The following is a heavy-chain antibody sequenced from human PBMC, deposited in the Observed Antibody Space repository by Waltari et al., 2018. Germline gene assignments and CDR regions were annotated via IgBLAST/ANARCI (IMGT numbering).Heavy chain of an antibody. V-gene: IGHV3-21*01. J-gene: IGHJ4*02. D-gene: IGHD4-17*01. CDR2: ISGTSHYI. CDR1: GFPCSSSR. CDR3: ARGSATTVTTRGPTDY. Sequence: EVQVVESGGGLVKPGGSLRLSCTASGFPCSSSRMSGVRQAPGKRLEWVSSISGTSHYIYYSDSVRGRFTISRDNPKNSLYLQMNSLRAEDTAVYYCARGSATTVTTRGPTDYWGQGTLVTVSS.